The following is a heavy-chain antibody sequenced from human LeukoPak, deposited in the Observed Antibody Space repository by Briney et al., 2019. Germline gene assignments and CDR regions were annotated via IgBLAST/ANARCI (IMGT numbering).Heavy chain of an antibody. D-gene: IGHD3-16*01. CDR1: GFMFTHHG. Sequence: PGGFLRLSCAASGFMFTHHGMHWVGLVPGEGLEWVAVKSSDGTNKFYSDFVKSRFANSSDNSNDLVYLQMNGLRAHDTAVYSCAKDINRGLYYANSLDSWGQGTLVIVSS. J-gene: IGHJ4*02. V-gene: IGHV3-33*06. CDR3: AKDINRGLYYANSLDS. CDR2: KSSDGTNK.